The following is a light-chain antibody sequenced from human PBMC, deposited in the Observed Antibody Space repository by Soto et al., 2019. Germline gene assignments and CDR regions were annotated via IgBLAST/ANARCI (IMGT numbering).Light chain of an antibody. V-gene: IGKV1-12*01. CDR3: QQAARFPIT. Sequence: DIQMTQSPSSVSASVGDRVTITCRASQGVSTWLAWYQQKPGKAPNLLIYTASSLQSGVPSRFSGSRSGTDFTLTINGLQPEDFATYYCQQAARFPITFGQGTRLEIK. CDR2: TAS. J-gene: IGKJ5*01. CDR1: QGVSTW.